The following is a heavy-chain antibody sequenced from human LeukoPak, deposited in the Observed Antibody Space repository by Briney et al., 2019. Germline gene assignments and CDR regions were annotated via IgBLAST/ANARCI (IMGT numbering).Heavy chain of an antibody. D-gene: IGHD5-18*01. CDR3: TRHPLGGYSYGFFDY. CDR2: IRSKANSYAT. CDR1: GFTFSGSA. V-gene: IGHV3-73*01. J-gene: IGHJ4*02. Sequence: PGASLRLSCAASGFTFSGSAMHWVRQASGKGLEWVGRIRSKANSYATAYAASVKGRFTISRDDSKNTAYLQMNSLKTEDTAVYYCTRHPLGGYSYGFFDYWGQGTPVTVSS.